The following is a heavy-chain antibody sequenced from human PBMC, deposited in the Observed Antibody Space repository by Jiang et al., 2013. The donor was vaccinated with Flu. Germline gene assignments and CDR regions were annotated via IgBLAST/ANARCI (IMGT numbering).Heavy chain of an antibody. Sequence: SGAEVKKPGSSVKVSCKASGDTFSYSISWVRQAPGQGLEWMGGNIPIFGTANYAQKFQGRVTITADESTSTAYMELSSLRSEDTAVYYCARDMSGNGDYDWYFDLWGRGTLVTVSS. D-gene: IGHD4-17*01. J-gene: IGHJ2*01. V-gene: IGHV1-69*01. CDR1: GDTFSYS. CDR2: NIPIFGTA. CDR3: ARDMSGNGDYDWYFDL.